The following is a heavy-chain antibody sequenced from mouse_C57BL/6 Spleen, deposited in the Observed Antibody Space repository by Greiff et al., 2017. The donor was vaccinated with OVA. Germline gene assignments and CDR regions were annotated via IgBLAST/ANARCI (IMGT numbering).Heavy chain of an antibody. Sequence: EVQLQQSGPELVKPGASVKISCKASGYTFTDYYMNWVKQSHGKSLEWIGDINPNNGGTSYNQKFTGKATLTVDKSSSTAYMELRSLTSEDSAVYYCAREGYYGSSWDAYWGQGTLVTVSA. V-gene: IGHV1-26*01. CDR2: INPNNGGT. J-gene: IGHJ3*01. CDR1: GYTFTDYY. D-gene: IGHD1-1*01. CDR3: AREGYYGSSWDAY.